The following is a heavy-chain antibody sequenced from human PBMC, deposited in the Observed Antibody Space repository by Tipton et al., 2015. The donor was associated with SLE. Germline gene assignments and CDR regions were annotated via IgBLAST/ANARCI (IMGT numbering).Heavy chain of an antibody. V-gene: IGHV3-69-1*02. D-gene: IGHD3-10*01. J-gene: IGHJ3*02. CDR1: GFIFNNYA. CDR2: IDILSDF. CDR3: ARSGPTLHAFDI. Sequence: SLRLSCTGSGFIFNNYAINWVRQAPGKGLEWVSSIDILSDFNHADSVKGRFTVSRDKAKNSVVLQMDSLRVEDTGVYYCARSGPTLHAFDIWGQGTMVTVSS.